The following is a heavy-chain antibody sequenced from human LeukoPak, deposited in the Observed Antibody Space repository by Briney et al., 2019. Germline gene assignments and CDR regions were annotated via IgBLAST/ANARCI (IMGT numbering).Heavy chain of an antibody. CDR3: ARRSYCGGDCYWELDY. D-gene: IGHD2-21*02. J-gene: IGHJ4*02. CDR2: TYPGDSDT. V-gene: IGHV5-51*01. CDR1: GYSFTSYW. Sequence: GESLKISCKGSGYSFTSYWIGWVRQMPGKGLEWMGITYPGDSDTRYSPSFQGQVTISADKSISTAYLQWSSLKASDTAMYYCARRSYCGGDCYWELDYWGQGTLVTVSS.